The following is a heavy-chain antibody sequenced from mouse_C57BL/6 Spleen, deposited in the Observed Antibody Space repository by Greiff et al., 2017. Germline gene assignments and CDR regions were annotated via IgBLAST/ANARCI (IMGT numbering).Heavy chain of an antibody. Sequence: VQLQQSGAELVRPGASVTLSCKASGYTFTDYEMHWVKQTPVHGLEWIGAIDPETGGTAYNQKFKGKAILTADKSSSTAYMERRSLTSEDSAVYYCTSSGGGYAMDYWGQGTSVTVSS. CDR2: IDPETGGT. V-gene: IGHV1-15*01. J-gene: IGHJ4*01. D-gene: IGHD4-1*01. CDR1: GYTFTDYE. CDR3: TSSGGGYAMDY.